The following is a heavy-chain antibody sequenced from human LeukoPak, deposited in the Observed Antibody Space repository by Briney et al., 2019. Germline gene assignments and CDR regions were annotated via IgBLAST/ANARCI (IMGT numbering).Heavy chain of an antibody. CDR1: GYTFTSYY. V-gene: IGHV1-46*01. J-gene: IGHJ6*03. Sequence: GASVKVSCKASGYTFTSYYMHWVRQAPGQGLEWMGIINPGGGHTSYAQKFQGRVTMTRDTSTSTVYMELSSLRSEDTAVYYCARTSRLEWLVASFDYYYYMDVWGKGTTVTVSS. D-gene: IGHD3-3*01. CDR2: INPGGGHT. CDR3: ARTSRLEWLVASFDYYYYMDV.